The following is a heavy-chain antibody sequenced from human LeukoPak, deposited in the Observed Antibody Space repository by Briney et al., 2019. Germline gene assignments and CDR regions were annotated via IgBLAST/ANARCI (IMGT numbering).Heavy chain of an antibody. Sequence: PGGSLRLSCAASGFTFSSYSMNWVRQAPGKGLEWVSSISSSSSYIYYADSVKGRFTISRDNSKTTLYLQMNSLGAEDAALYYCAKGDTAMVYDAFDIWGQGTMVTVSS. V-gene: IGHV3-21*04. CDR1: GFTFSSYS. CDR3: AKGDTAMVYDAFDI. D-gene: IGHD5-18*01. J-gene: IGHJ3*02. CDR2: ISSSSSYI.